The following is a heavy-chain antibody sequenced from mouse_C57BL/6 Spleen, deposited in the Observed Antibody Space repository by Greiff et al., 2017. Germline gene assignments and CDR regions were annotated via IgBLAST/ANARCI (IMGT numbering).Heavy chain of an antibody. J-gene: IGHJ4*01. CDR3: ARDQGGVDY. CDR1: GYSITSGYY. Sequence: EVKVEESGPGLVKPSQSLSLTCSVTGYSITSGYYWNWIRQFPGNKLEWMGYISYDGSNNYNPSLKNRISITRDTSKNQFFLKLNSVTTEDTATYYCARDQGGVDYWGQGTSVTVSS. CDR2: ISYDGSN. D-gene: IGHD3-2*02. V-gene: IGHV3-6*01.